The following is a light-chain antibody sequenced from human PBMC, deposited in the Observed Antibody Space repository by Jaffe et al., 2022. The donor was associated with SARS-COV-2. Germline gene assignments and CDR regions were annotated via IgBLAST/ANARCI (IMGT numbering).Light chain of an antibody. CDR2: QDT. CDR3: QSWDTSTVI. CDR1: NLEDKY. Sequence: SYELTQPPSVSVSPGQTAIITCSGDNLEDKYAYWYQQKPGQSPVLVIYQDTKRPSGIPERFSGSNSGNTATLTISGTQALDEADYYCQSWDTSTVIFGGGTKLAVL. J-gene: IGLJ2*01. V-gene: IGLV3-1*01.